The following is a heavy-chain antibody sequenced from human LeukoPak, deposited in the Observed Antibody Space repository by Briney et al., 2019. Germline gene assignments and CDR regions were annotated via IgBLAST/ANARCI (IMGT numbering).Heavy chain of an antibody. CDR2: IYHSGST. CDR3: ARGESSDY. J-gene: IGHJ4*02. Sequence: SETLSLTRTVSGYSISSGYYWGWIRQPPGKGLEWIGSIYHSGSTYYNPSLKSRVTISVDTSKNQFSLKLSSVTAADTAVYYCARGESSDYWGQGTLVTVSS. V-gene: IGHV4-38-2*02. CDR1: GYSISSGYY.